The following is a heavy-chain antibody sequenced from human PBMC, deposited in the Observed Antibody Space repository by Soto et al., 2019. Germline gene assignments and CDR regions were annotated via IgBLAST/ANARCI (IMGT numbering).Heavy chain of an antibody. Sequence: QVQLVESGGGVVQPGRSLRLSCAASGFTFSSYAMHWVRQAPGKGLEWVAVISYDGSNKYYADSVKGRFTISRDNSKNTLYLQMNSLRAEDTAVYYCARDKSRTFGGVITYWGQGTLVTVSS. J-gene: IGHJ4*02. CDR3: ARDKSRTFGGVITY. CDR1: GFTFSSYA. D-gene: IGHD3-16*02. V-gene: IGHV3-30-3*01. CDR2: ISYDGSNK.